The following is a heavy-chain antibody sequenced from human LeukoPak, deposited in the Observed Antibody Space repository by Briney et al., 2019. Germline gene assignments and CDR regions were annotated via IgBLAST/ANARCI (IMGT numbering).Heavy chain of an antibody. CDR2: TSYDGGNK. Sequence: GGSLRLSCAASGFTFSSYAIHWVRQAPGKGLEWVAVTSYDGGNKYYGDSVKGRFTISRDNSKSTLYLEVSILRAEDAAVYYCARGGYFDILTGYYQTQYYYPMDVWGRGTTVTVSS. CDR1: GFTFSSYA. CDR3: ARGGYFDILTGYYQTQYYYPMDV. V-gene: IGHV3-30*04. J-gene: IGHJ6*02. D-gene: IGHD3-9*01.